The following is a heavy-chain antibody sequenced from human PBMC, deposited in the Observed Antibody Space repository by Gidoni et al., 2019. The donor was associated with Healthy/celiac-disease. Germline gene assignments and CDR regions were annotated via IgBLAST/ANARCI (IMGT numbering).Heavy chain of an antibody. Sequence: QVQLVESGRGVVQPGRSLRLSFAASGFPFSSYGMHWVRQAPGKGLEGVAVISYDGSNKYYADSVKGRFTISRDNSKNTLYLQMNSLRAEDTAVYYCAKDLLGFGDSIHWGQGTLVTVSS. CDR1: GFPFSSYG. D-gene: IGHD3-10*01. J-gene: IGHJ4*02. V-gene: IGHV3-30*18. CDR3: AKDLLGFGDSIH. CDR2: ISYDGSNK.